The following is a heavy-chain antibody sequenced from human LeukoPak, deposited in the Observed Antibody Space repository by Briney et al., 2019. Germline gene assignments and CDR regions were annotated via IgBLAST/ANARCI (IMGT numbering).Heavy chain of an antibody. CDR1: GYTFTSYA. CDR3: ARAVAGTGEFWFDP. D-gene: IGHD6-19*01. V-gene: IGHV1-3*01. J-gene: IGHJ5*02. CDR2: INAGNGNT. Sequence: ASVKVSCKASGYTFTSYAMHWVRQAPGQRLEWMGWINAGNGNTKYSQKFQGRVTITRDISASTAYMELSSLRSEDTAVYYCARAVAGTGEFWFDPWGQGTLVTVSS.